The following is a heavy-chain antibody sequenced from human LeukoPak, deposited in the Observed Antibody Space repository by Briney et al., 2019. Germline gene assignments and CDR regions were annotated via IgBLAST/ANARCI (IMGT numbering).Heavy chain of an antibody. J-gene: IGHJ3*02. D-gene: IGHD6-19*01. V-gene: IGHV3-21*01. CDR2: ISSSSSYI. Sequence: PGGSLRLSCAASGFTFSSYAMNWVRQAPGKGLEWVSSISSSSSYIYYADSVKGRFTISRDNAKNSLYLQMNSLRAEDTAVYYCARAGQWLDDAFDIWGQGTMVTVSS. CDR3: ARAGQWLDDAFDI. CDR1: GFTFSSYA.